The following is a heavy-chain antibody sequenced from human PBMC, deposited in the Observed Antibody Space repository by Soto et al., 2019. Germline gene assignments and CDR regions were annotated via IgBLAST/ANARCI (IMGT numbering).Heavy chain of an antibody. V-gene: IGHV4-31*03. Sequence: PSETLSLTCTVSGGSISSGGYYWSWIRQHPGKGLEWFGYIYYSGSTYYNPSLKSRVTISVDTSKNQFSLKLSSVTAADTAVYYCARGKVGYYDSSGYRSKYNWFDPWGQGTLVTVSS. D-gene: IGHD3-22*01. CDR3: ARGKVGYYDSSGYRSKYNWFDP. J-gene: IGHJ5*02. CDR1: GGSISSGGYY. CDR2: IYYSGST.